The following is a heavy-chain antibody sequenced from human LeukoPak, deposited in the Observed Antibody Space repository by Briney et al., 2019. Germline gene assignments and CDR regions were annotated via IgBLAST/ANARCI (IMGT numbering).Heavy chain of an antibody. V-gene: IGHV3-23*01. Sequence: PGGSLRLSCAAPGFTFSSYAMSWVRQAPGKGLEWVSAISGSGGSTYYADSVKGRFTISRDNSKNTLYLQMNSLRAEDTAVYYCAKDATYYYGSGSYFGINWFDPWGQGTLVTVSS. CDR2: ISGSGGST. D-gene: IGHD3-10*01. J-gene: IGHJ5*02. CDR1: GFTFSSYA. CDR3: AKDATYYYGSGSYFGINWFDP.